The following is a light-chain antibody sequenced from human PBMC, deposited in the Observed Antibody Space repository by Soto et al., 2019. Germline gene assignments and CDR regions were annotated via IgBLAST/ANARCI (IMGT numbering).Light chain of an antibody. CDR1: QSVLYSSNHKNY. CDR2: LAS. V-gene: IGKV4-1*01. CDR3: QQYYSTPLA. J-gene: IGKJ1*01. Sequence: DIVMTQSPDSLAVSLGERATINCKSSQSVLYSSNHKNYLAWYQQKPRQPPKLLIYLASTRESGVPDRFSGSGSGTDFTLTISSLQAEDVAVYYCQQYYSTPLAFGQGTKVEIK.